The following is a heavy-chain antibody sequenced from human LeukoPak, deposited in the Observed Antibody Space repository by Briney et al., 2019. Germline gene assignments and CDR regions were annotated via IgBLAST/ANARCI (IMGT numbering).Heavy chain of an antibody. Sequence: GASVKVSCKASGYTFTSYGTSWVRQAPGQGLEWMGWISAYNGNTNYAQKLQGRVTMTTDTSTSTAYMELRSLRSDDTAVYYCARSHYYDSSGSEADFDIWGQGTMVTVSS. D-gene: IGHD3-22*01. CDR1: GYTFTSYG. J-gene: IGHJ3*02. V-gene: IGHV1-18*01. CDR2: ISAYNGNT. CDR3: ARSHYYDSSGSEADFDI.